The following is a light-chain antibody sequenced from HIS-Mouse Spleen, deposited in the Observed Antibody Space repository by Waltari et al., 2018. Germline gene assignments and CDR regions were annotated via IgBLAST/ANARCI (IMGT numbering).Light chain of an antibody. CDR2: EDS. Sequence: SYELTQPPSVSVSPGQTARITCSGDALPKKYANWYQRKPGQAPVLVIYEDSKRPSGIPGRFSGSSSGTMATLTISGAQVEDEADYYCYSTDSSGNHRVFGGGTKLTVL. V-gene: IGLV3-10*01. CDR1: ALPKKY. CDR3: YSTDSSGNHRV. J-gene: IGLJ2*01.